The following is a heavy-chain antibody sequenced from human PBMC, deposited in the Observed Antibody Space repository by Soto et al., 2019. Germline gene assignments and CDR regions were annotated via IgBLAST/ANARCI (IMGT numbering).Heavy chain of an antibody. CDR2: FDPEDGET. CDR3: ATDIVVVTDAPYYYYYGMDV. V-gene: IGHV1-24*01. Sequence: ASVKVSCKVSGYTLTELSMHWVRQAPGKGLELMGGFDPEDGETIYAQKFQGRVTMTEDTSTDTAYMELSSLRSEDTAVYYCATDIVVVTDAPYYYYYGMDVWGQGTTVTVSS. J-gene: IGHJ6*02. CDR1: GYTLTELS. D-gene: IGHD2-21*02.